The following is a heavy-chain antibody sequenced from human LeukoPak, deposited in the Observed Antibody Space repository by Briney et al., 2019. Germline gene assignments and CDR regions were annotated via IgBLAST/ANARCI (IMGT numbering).Heavy chain of an antibody. CDR3: ARSGEDYGDFKNYLDY. V-gene: IGHV3-20*01. J-gene: IGHJ4*02. CDR2: INWNGGST. Sequence: PGGSLRLSCAASGFTVDSNYLSWVRQAPGKGLEWVSGINWNGGSTGYADSVKGRFTISRDNAKNSLYLQMNSLRAEGTALYHCARSGEDYGDFKNYLDYWGQGTLVTVSS. CDR1: GFTVDSNY. D-gene: IGHD4-17*01.